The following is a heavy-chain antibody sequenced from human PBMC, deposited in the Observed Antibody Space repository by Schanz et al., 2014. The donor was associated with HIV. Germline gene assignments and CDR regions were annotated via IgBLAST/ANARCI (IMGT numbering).Heavy chain of an antibody. Sequence: QVQLVESGGGLVKPGGCRREEGAASGITERDKKLSWIRQAPGMGLEWVSYISSSSNTINYADSVKGRFTISRDNTKSSLYLQMNSLRAEDTAVYYCARVPPPLDYWGQGTLVTVSS. CDR3: ARVPPPLDY. J-gene: IGHJ4*02. CDR2: ISSSSNTI. CDR1: GITERDKK. V-gene: IGHV3-11*01.